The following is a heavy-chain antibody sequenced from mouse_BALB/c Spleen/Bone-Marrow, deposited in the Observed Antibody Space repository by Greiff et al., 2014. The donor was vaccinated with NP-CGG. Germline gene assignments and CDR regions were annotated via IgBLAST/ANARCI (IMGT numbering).Heavy chain of an antibody. J-gene: IGHJ3*01. D-gene: IGHD1-1*01. CDR3: AAYSYGSSQFAY. CDR2: IDPANVNT. CDR1: GFNIKDTY. Sequence: EVQLQEPGAELVKPGASVKLSCTASGFNIKDTYMHWVKQRPEKGLGWIGRIDPANVNTKSDPKFQGKATITSDTSSNTASLQLSSLTSEDTAVYYCAAYSYGSSQFAYWGQGTLVTVSA. V-gene: IGHV14-3*02.